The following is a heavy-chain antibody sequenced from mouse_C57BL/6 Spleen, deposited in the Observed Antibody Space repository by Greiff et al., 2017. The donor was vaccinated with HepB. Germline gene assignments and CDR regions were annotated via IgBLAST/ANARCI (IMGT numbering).Heavy chain of an antibody. Sequence: VQLQQSGAELVRPGASVKLSCTASGFNIKDDYMHWVKQRPEQGLEWIGWIDPENGDTEYASKFQGKATITADTSSNTAYLQLSSLTSEDTAVYYCTTGDYDWYFDVCGTGTTVTVSS. V-gene: IGHV14-4*01. CDR1: GFNIKDDY. CDR2: IDPENGDT. J-gene: IGHJ1*03. CDR3: TTGDYDWYFDV. D-gene: IGHD2-4*01.